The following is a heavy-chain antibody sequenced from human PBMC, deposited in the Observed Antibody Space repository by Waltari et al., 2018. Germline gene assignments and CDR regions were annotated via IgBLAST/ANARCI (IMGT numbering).Heavy chain of an antibody. D-gene: IGHD7-27*01. CDR1: GYTFTNFY. Sequence: QVQLVQSGAELKNPGASVRVSCKTSGYTFTNFYFHWVRQAPGQGLEWMGWIHPGGGDTNYAQKLQGRVTLTRDTSIDTAYLELNGLTSDDTAIYYCARDHNWGPDYWGQGTLVTVSS. CDR3: ARDHNWGPDY. V-gene: IGHV1-2*02. J-gene: IGHJ4*02. CDR2: IHPGGGDT.